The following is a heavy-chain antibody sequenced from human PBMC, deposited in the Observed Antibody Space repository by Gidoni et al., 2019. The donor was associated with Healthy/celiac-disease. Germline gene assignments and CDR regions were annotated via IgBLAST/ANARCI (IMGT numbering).Heavy chain of an antibody. J-gene: IGHJ4*02. CDR1: GFTSSNYY. D-gene: IGHD3-22*01. V-gene: IGHV3-11*01. CDR2: ISSSGSTI. CDR3: ARVGRDYYDSSGPWDY. Sequence: QVQLVESGGGLVKPGGSLRLSCPASGFTSSNYYMSWIRQAPGKGLGWVSYISSSGSTIYYADSVKGRFTISRDNAKNSLYLQMNSLRAEDTAVYYCARVGRDYYDSSGPWDYWGQGTLVTVSS.